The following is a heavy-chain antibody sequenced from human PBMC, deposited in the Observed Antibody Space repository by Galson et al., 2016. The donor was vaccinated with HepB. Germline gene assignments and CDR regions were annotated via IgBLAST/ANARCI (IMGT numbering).Heavy chain of an antibody. V-gene: IGHV3-48*03. CDR3: ARVSFNYVWGTHRFVYGMDV. J-gene: IGHJ6*02. Sequence: SLRLSCAASGFTFSTYDMNWVRQAPGQGLEWVSFISSSGATIYYADTLHGRFTISRDNAKNSLSLQMNSLGAEDTAVYYCARVSFNYVWGTHRFVYGMDVWGQGTTVTVSS. CDR1: GFTFSTYD. D-gene: IGHD3-16*02. CDR2: ISSSGATI.